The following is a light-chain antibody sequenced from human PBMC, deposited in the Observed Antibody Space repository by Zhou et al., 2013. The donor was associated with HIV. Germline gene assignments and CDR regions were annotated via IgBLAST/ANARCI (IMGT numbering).Light chain of an antibody. Sequence: EIVLTQSPGTLSLSPGERATLSCRASQIVSSRYLAWYQQKPGQAPRLLIYGASTRATGIPARFSGSGSGTEFTLTISSLQSEDFAVYYCQQYNNWPLYTFGQGTKLEIK. CDR3: QQYNNWPLYT. J-gene: IGKJ2*01. V-gene: IGKV3-15*01. CDR1: QIVSSRY. CDR2: GAS.